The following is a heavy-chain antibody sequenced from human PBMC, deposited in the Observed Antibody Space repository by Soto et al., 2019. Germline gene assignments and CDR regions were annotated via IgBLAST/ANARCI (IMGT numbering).Heavy chain of an antibody. Sequence: KPGGSLRLSCTASGFTFSDHYMTWIRQAPGKGLEWVSYISGGGETTHYANSVKGRFTVSRDNAKNSVYLQMNSLRADDTAVYYCAMDPFYYASNYWGQGTLVTVSS. CDR1: GFTFSDHY. V-gene: IGHV3-11*01. CDR2: ISGGGETT. D-gene: IGHD3-10*01. J-gene: IGHJ4*02. CDR3: AMDPFYYASNY.